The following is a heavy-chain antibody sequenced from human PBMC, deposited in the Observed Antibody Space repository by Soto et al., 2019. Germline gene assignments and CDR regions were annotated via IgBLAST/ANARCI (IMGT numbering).Heavy chain of an antibody. D-gene: IGHD3-16*01. V-gene: IGHV3-13*01. J-gene: IGHJ4*02. CDR2: IGTDGDT. CDR3: ASGGLYI. CDR1: GFTFSNYD. Sequence: EVQLVESGRGLVQPGGFLRLSCAASGFTFSNYDMHWVRQTSGKGLEWVAGIGTDGDTFYPGSVKGRFSISREDAKNSFYLQMNSLRAEDTAVYDCASGGLYICGQGTLVTVSS.